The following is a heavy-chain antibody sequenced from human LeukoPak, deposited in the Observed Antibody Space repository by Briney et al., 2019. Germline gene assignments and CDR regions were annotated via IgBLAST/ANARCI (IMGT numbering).Heavy chain of an antibody. CDR3: ARHGLGFHI. CDR2: VNPDTGNA. J-gene: IGHJ3*02. CDR1: VYTFTHHD. Sequence: GASVTLSCTSFVYTFTHHDISWVRQAPGQGLEWMGRVNPDTGNADYAQKFHGRVTMTSDTSISTIYMQLSSLTSEDKAVYDCARHGLGFHIWGQGTAVTISS. V-gene: IGHV1-8*01.